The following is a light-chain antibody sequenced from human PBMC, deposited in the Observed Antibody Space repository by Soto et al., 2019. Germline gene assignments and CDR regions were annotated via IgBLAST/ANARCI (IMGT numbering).Light chain of an antibody. CDR3: QQYGGSPRT. Sequence: EIVLTQSPGTLSLSPGEGATLSCRASQSISSNFLAWYQQKRGQAPRLLIHGASNRATGIPDRFSGSGSGTDVTLTITRLEPEDVAVDYCQQYGGSPRTFGQGTKVEVK. V-gene: IGKV3-20*01. J-gene: IGKJ1*01. CDR1: QSISSNF. CDR2: GAS.